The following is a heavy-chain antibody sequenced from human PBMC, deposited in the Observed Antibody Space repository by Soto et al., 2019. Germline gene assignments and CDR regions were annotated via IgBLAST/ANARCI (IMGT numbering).Heavy chain of an antibody. J-gene: IGHJ6*02. Sequence: QVQLVQSGAEVKKPGASVKVSCKASCYTFTSYGISWVRQAPGQGLEWMGWISAYNGNTNYAQKLQGRVTMTTDTSTSTAYMELRSLRSDDTAVYYCARTLQPYDILTGYFAYYYYYGMDVWGQGTTVTVSS. CDR3: ARTLQPYDILTGYFAYYYYYGMDV. D-gene: IGHD3-9*01. CDR2: ISAYNGNT. CDR1: CYTFTSYG. V-gene: IGHV1-18*04.